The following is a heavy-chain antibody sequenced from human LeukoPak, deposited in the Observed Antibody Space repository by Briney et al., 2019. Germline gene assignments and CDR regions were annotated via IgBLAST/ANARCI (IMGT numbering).Heavy chain of an antibody. Sequence: GASLRLSCAASGFTFSSYAMSWVRQAPGKGLEWVSAISGSGGSTHYADSVKGRFAISRDNSKNTLYLQMNSLRAEDTAVYYCAKGPATHDAFDIWGQGTMVTVSS. CDR1: GFTFSSYA. D-gene: IGHD1-26*01. CDR2: ISGSGGST. J-gene: IGHJ3*02. CDR3: AKGPATHDAFDI. V-gene: IGHV3-23*01.